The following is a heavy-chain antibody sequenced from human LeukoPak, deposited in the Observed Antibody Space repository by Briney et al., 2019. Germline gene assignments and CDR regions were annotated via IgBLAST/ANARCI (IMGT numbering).Heavy chain of an antibody. CDR2: IKPDGSEK. CDR1: GFTVSSNY. Sequence: SGGSLRLSCAASGFTVSSNYMSWVRQAPGKGLEWVANIKPDGSEKFYVDSVKGRFTISRDNAENSLYLQMNSLRAEDTAVYYCARYGDSSGYYSADAFDVWGQGTMVTVSS. J-gene: IGHJ3*01. V-gene: IGHV3-7*02. D-gene: IGHD3-22*01. CDR3: ARYGDSSGYYSADAFDV.